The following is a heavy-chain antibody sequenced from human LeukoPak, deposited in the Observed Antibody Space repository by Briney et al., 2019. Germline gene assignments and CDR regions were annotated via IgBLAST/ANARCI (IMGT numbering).Heavy chain of an antibody. Sequence: GGSLRLSCAASGFTFSSYGMHWVRQAPGKGLERVAFIRYDGSNKYYADSVKGRFTISRDNSKNTLYLQMNSLRAEDTAVYYCAKGLWVVKAYFQHWGQGTLVTVSS. D-gene: IGHD4-23*01. CDR1: GFTFSSYG. CDR3: AKGLWVVKAYFQH. V-gene: IGHV3-30*02. CDR2: IRYDGSNK. J-gene: IGHJ1*01.